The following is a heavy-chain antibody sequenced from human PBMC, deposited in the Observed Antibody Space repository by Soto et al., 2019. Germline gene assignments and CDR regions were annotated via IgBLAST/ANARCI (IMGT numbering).Heavy chain of an antibody. D-gene: IGHD6-6*01. V-gene: IGHV4-4*02. Sequence: SETLSLTCAVSGGSISSSNWWSWVRQPPGKGLEWIGEIYHSGSTNYNPSLKSRVTISVDKSKNQFSLKLSSVTAADTAVYYCARDQDSSSSGWFDPWGQGTLVTVYS. CDR1: GGSISSSNW. J-gene: IGHJ5*02. CDR2: IYHSGST. CDR3: ARDQDSSSSGWFDP.